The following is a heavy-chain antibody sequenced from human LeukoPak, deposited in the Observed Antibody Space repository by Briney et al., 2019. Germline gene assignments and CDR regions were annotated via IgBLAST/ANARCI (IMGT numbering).Heavy chain of an antibody. J-gene: IGHJ3*01. D-gene: IGHD1-14*01. Sequence: PGGSLRLSCAASGFTFSSYAMHWVRQAPGKGLEYVSAISSNGGSTYYANSVKGRFTISRDSSKNTLYLQMGSLRAEDMAVYYCARDLRTWGQGTMVTVSS. CDR1: GFTFSSYA. V-gene: IGHV3-64*01. CDR3: ARDLRT. CDR2: ISSNGGST.